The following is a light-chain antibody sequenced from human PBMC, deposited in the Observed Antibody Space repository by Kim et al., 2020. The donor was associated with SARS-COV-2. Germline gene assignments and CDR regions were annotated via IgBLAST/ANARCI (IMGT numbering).Light chain of an antibody. CDR2: NKN. V-gene: IGLV3-19*01. J-gene: IGLJ3*02. CDR3: NSRDNSADRLGV. Sequence: SSELTQDPAVSVALGQTVRITCQGDSLRKYYGDWYQQKPGRAPVLLIYNKNNRPSGIPDRFSASTSGNTASLTITGAQAEDEADYYCNSRDNSADRLGVFGGGTQLTVL. CDR1: SLRKYY.